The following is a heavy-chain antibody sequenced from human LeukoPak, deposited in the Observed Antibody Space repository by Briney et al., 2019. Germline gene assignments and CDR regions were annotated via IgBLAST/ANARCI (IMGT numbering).Heavy chain of an antibody. J-gene: IGHJ6*02. V-gene: IGHV1-46*01. D-gene: IGHD6-19*01. CDR3: ARDQIAVARVSYYGMDV. Sequence: ASVKVSCKASGYTFTSYYMHWVRRAPGQGLEWMGIINPSGGSTSYAQKFQGRVTMTRDTSTSTVYMELSSLRSEDTAVYYCARDQIAVARVSYYGMDVWGQGTTVTVSS. CDR1: GYTFTSYY. CDR2: INPSGGST.